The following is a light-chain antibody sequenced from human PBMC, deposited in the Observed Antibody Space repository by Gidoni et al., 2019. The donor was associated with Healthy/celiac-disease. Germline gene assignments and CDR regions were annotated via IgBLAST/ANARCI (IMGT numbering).Light chain of an antibody. CDR1: SSNIGSNY. V-gene: IGLV1-47*01. Sequence: QSVLTQPPSASGTPGQRVTISCSGSSSNIGSNYVYWYQQLPGTATKLLIYRNNQRPSGVPDRFAGSKSGTAASLAISGRRSEDEADYYCAAWDDSLRGVFGGGTKLTVL. CDR2: RNN. J-gene: IGLJ3*02. CDR3: AAWDDSLRGV.